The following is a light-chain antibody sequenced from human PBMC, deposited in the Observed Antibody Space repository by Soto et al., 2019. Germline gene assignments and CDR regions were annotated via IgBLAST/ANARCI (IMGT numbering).Light chain of an antibody. Sequence: QLVLTQSPSASASLGASVKLTCTLSSGHSNYAIAWHQQQPEKGPRYLMKLNSDGSHGKGDGIPDRFSGSSSGAARYLTISRLQSEDEADYYCQTWGAGIQVFGGGTKLTVL. V-gene: IGLV4-69*01. J-gene: IGLJ2*01. CDR1: SGHSNYA. CDR3: QTWGAGIQV. CDR2: LNSDGSH.